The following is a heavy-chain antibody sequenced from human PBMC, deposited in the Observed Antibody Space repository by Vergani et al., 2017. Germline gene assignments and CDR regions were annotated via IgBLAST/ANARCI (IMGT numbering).Heavy chain of an antibody. D-gene: IGHD3-9*01. J-gene: IGHJ4*02. V-gene: IGHV4-59*01. CDR2: IYYSGST. CDR3: ARVDILTGYFEYYFDY. CDR1: GGSISSYY. Sequence: QVQLQESGPGLVKPSETLSLTCTVSGGSISSYYWSWIRQPPGKGLEWIWYIYYSGSTNYNPTLKIRVTIAVDTSKHQFSLKLSSVTAADTDVYYCARVDILTGYFEYYFDYWGQGTLVTVSS.